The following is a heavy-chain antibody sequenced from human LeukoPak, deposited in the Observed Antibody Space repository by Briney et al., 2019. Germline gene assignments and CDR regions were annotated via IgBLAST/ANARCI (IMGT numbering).Heavy chain of an antibody. CDR2: ISGSGGNT. J-gene: IGHJ4*02. CDR1: GFTFSTYA. V-gene: IGHV3-23*01. D-gene: IGHD1-26*01. CDR3: AKSEGATFFGQNSGTGDY. Sequence: GGSLRLSCAASGFTFSTYAMNWVRQAPGEGLEWVSTISGSGGNTYYADSVKGRFTISRDNSKNTLYLQMNSLRAEDTAVYYCAKSEGATFFGQNSGTGDYWGQGTLVTVSS.